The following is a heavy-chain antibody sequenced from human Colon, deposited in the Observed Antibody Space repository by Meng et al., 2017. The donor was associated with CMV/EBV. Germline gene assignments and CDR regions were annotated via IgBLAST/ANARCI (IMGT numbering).Heavy chain of an antibody. J-gene: IGHJ4*02. CDR2: ISAYNGDT. D-gene: IGHD3-16*01. Sequence: QAQLVQYGDEVKKPGASVKVSCKTSGYTFSNYGITWVRQAPGQGLEWMGWISAYNGDTNYEQKFQGRVTMTTDRSTSTAYMELRSLRSDDTAVYYCARGMGGLGYYFDSWGQGTLVTVSS. CDR3: ARGMGGLGYYFDS. V-gene: IGHV1-18*01. CDR1: GYTFSNYG.